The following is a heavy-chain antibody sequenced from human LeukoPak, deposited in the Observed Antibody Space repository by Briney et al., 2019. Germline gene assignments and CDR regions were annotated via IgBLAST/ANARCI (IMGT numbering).Heavy chain of an antibody. J-gene: IGHJ4*02. D-gene: IGHD6-13*01. CDR2: IYNNGRT. V-gene: IGHV4-4*09. CDR1: GFSITSYH. Sequence: SETLSLTCTVSGFSITSYHWSWIRQPPGKGLEWIGYIYNNGRTYYNPSLKSRVTISVDTSKNLFSLKVSSVTAADAAVYYCARGRSSSWSSFDYWGQGTLVTVSS. CDR3: ARGRSSSWSSFDY.